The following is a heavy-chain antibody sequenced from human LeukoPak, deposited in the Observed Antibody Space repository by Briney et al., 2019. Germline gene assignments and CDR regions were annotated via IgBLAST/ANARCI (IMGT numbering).Heavy chain of an antibody. CDR1: GGSISSSSYY. CDR2: IYYSGST. Sequence: SETLSLTCTVSGGSISSSSYYWGWIRQPPGKGLEWIGSIYYSGSTYYNPSLKSRVTISVDTSKNQFSLTLSSVTAADTAVYYCARDQAYYDYVWGSSTPTNDYWGQGTLVTVSS. V-gene: IGHV4-39*07. D-gene: IGHD3-16*01. J-gene: IGHJ4*02. CDR3: ARDQAYYDYVWGSSTPTNDY.